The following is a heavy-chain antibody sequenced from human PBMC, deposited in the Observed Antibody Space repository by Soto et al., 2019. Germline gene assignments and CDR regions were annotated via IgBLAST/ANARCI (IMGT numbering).Heavy chain of an antibody. J-gene: IGHJ4*02. CDR1: GFTFSSYA. Sequence: QVQLVESGGGVVQPGRSLRLSCAASGFTFSSYAMHWVRQAPGKGLEWVAVISYDVSNKYYADSVKGRFTISRDNSKNTLYLQMNSLRAEDTAVYYCARGRQWLVRGSFDYWGQGTLVTVSS. CDR3: ARGRQWLVRGSFDY. D-gene: IGHD6-19*01. CDR2: ISYDVSNK. V-gene: IGHV3-30-3*01.